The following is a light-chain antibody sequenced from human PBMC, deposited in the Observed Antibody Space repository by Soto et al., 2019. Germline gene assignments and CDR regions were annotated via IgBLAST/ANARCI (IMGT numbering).Light chain of an antibody. CDR1: SSDVGSYNS. Sequence: QSALTQPASVSGSPGQSIAISCTGTSSDVGSYNSVSWYQQFPGKAPKLILYAVTNRPSGVSNRFSGSKSGNTASLTVSGLQAADEAYYFCSSYAPSDVVFGGGTKLTVL. V-gene: IGLV2-14*01. CDR2: AVT. J-gene: IGLJ2*01. CDR3: SSYAPSDVV.